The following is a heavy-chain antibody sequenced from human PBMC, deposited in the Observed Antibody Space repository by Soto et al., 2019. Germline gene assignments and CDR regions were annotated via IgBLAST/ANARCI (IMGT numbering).Heavy chain of an antibody. J-gene: IGHJ6*03. Sequence: SETLSLTCTVSGGSISSYYWSWIRQPPGKGLEWIGYIYYSGSTNYNPSLKSRVTISVDTSKNQFSLKLSSVTAADTAVYYCARGGGGYSSSWYYYYYYMDVWGKGTTVTVSS. V-gene: IGHV4-59*01. D-gene: IGHD6-13*01. CDR3: ARGGGGYSSSWYYYYYYMDV. CDR1: GGSISSYY. CDR2: IYYSGST.